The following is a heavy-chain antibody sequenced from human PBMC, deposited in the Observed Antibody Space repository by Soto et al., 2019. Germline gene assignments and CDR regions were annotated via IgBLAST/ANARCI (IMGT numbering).Heavy chain of an antibody. V-gene: IGHV3-7*04. CDR2: IKQDGREK. CDR3: ARVYSASEGMDV. CDR1: GFTFRGYW. D-gene: IGHD4-4*01. J-gene: IGHJ6*02. Sequence: GGSLRLSCAASGFTFRGYWITWVRQAPGKGLEWVANIKQDGREKNYVDSVKGRFSISRDNAKNSLDLQMNSLRVEDTAVYYCARVYSASEGMDVWGQGTTVTVSS.